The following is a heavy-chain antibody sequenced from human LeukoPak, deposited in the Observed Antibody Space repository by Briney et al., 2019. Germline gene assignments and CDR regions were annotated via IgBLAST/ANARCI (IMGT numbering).Heavy chain of an antibody. CDR2: IIPIFGTA. CDR3: ARFYDSSGWYFQH. D-gene: IGHD3-22*01. J-gene: IGHJ1*01. V-gene: IGHV1-69*13. CDR1: GGTFSSYA. Sequence: ASVNVSCKASGGTFSSYAISWVRQAPGQGLEWMGGIIPIFGTANYAQKFQGRVTITADESTSTAYMELSSLRSEDTAVYYCARFYDSSGWYFQHWGQGTLVTVSS.